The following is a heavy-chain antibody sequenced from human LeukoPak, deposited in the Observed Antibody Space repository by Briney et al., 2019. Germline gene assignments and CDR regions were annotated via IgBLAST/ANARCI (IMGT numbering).Heavy chain of an antibody. CDR3: ARQYYDFWSGYLADYYYYYMDV. V-gene: IGHV4-39*01. CDR2: IYYSGST. D-gene: IGHD3-3*01. J-gene: IGHJ6*03. CDR1: GGSISSSSYY. Sequence: SETLSLTXTVSGGSISSSSYYWGWIRQPPGKGLEWIGSIYYSGSTYYNPSLKSRVTISVDTSKNQFSLKLSSVTAADTAVYYCARQYYDFWSGYLADYYYYYMDVWGKGTTVTVSS.